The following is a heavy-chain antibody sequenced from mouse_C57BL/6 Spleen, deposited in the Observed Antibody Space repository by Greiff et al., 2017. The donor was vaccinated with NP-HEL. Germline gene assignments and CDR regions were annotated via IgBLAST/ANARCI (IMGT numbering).Heavy chain of an antibody. CDR3: ALLDSSGYYFDY. J-gene: IGHJ2*01. CDR1: GYAFRSYW. D-gene: IGHD3-2*02. CDR2: IYPGDGDT. V-gene: IGHV1-80*01. Sequence: VQLQQSGAELVKPGASVKISCKASGYAFRSYWMNWVKQRPGKGLEWIGQIYPGDGDTNYNGKFKGKATLTADKSSSTAYMQLSSLTSEDSAFYFCALLDSSGYYFDYWGQGTTLTVSS.